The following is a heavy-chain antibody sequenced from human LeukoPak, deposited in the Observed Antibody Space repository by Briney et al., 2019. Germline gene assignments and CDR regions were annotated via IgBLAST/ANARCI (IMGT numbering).Heavy chain of an antibody. Sequence: SETLSLTCAVYGGSFSGYYWSWIRQPPGKGLEWIGEINHSGSTYYNPSLKSRGTISVDTSKNQFSLKLSSVTAADTAVYYCARSDYGDYEGQYYFDYWGQGTLVTVSS. V-gene: IGHV4-34*01. CDR3: ARSDYGDYEGQYYFDY. CDR1: GGSFSGYY. D-gene: IGHD4-17*01. J-gene: IGHJ4*02. CDR2: INHSGST.